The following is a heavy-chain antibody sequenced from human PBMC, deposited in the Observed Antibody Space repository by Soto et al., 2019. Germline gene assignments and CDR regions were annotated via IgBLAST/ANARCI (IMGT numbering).Heavy chain of an antibody. D-gene: IGHD6-19*01. J-gene: IGHJ1*01. CDR1: GYTFTGYY. CDR2: INPNSGGT. Sequence: VASVKVSCKASGYTFTGYYMHWVRQAPGQGLEWMGWINPNSGGTNYAQKFQGRVTMTRDTSISTAYMELSRLRSDDTAVYYCASDSSGWYAQYFQHWGQGTLVTVSS. V-gene: IGHV1-2*02. CDR3: ASDSSGWYAQYFQH.